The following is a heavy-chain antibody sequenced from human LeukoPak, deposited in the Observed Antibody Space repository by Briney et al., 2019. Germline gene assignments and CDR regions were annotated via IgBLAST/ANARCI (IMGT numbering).Heavy chain of an antibody. CDR3: ARYSSGWYRDYFDY. V-gene: IGHV3-7*01. CDR1: GFTFSSYW. Sequence: QPGGSLRLSCAASGFTFSSYWMSWVRQAPGKGLEWVANIKQDGSEKYYVDSVKGRFTISRDNAKNSLYLQMNSLRAEDTAVYYCARYSSGWYRDYFDYWGQGTLVTVSS. D-gene: IGHD6-19*01. J-gene: IGHJ4*02. CDR2: IKQDGSEK.